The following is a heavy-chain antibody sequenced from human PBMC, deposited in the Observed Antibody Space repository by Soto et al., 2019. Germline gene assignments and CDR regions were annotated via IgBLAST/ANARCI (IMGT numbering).Heavy chain of an antibody. Sequence: QVQVVQSGAEVKKPGSSVKVSCKTSGGTFSTYTINWVRQAPGQGLEWMGRIIPILGVTNYAQKFQGRVTITADRSTRTAYMELSSLRSEDTAVYYCATRDVYEDSYGMDVWGQGTTVTVSS. V-gene: IGHV1-69*02. CDR3: ATRDVYEDSYGMDV. CDR2: IIPILGVT. D-gene: IGHD5-12*01. CDR1: GGTFSTYT. J-gene: IGHJ6*02.